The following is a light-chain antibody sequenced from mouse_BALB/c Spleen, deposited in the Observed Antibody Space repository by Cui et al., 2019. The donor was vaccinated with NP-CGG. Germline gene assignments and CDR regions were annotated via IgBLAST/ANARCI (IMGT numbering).Light chain of an antibody. J-gene: IGLJ1*01. CDR2: GTN. CDR3: TLWYSNHWV. Sequence: QAVVTQESVLTTSPGETVTLTCRSSTGAVTTSNYANWVQEKPDHFFAGLIGGTNNRAPGVPARFSGSLIGDKAALTITGAQTEDEAIYFCTLWYSNHWVFGGGTKLTVL. V-gene: IGLV1*01. CDR1: TGAVTTSNY.